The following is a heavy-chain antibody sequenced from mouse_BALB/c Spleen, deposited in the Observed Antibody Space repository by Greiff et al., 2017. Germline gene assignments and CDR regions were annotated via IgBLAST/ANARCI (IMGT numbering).Heavy chain of an antibody. CDR3: ARDYDYEGFDV. CDR2: ISSGGSYT. V-gene: IGHV5-9-4*01. Sequence: EVQLVESGGGLVKPGGSLKLSCAASGFTFSSYAMSWVRQSPEKRLEWVAEISSGGSYTYYPDTVTGRFTISRDNAKNTLYLEMSSLRSEDTAMYYCARDYDYEGFDVWGAGTTVTVSS. CDR1: GFTFSSYA. J-gene: IGHJ1*01. D-gene: IGHD2-4*01.